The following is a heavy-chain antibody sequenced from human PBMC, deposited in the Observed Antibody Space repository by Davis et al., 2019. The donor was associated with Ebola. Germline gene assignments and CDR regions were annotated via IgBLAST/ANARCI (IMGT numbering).Heavy chain of an antibody. Sequence: SETLSLTCTVSGGSISSYYWSWIRQPPGKGLEWIGYIYYSGSTNYNPSLKSRVTISVDTSKNQFSLKLSSVTAADTAVYYCASSPISAYGYWGQGTLVTVSS. CDR3: ASSPISAYGY. J-gene: IGHJ4*02. D-gene: IGHD5-12*01. CDR1: GGSISSYY. CDR2: IYYSGST. V-gene: IGHV4-59*12.